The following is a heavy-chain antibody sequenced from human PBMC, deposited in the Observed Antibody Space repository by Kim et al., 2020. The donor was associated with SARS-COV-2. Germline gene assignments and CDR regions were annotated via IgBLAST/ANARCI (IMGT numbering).Heavy chain of an antibody. Sequence: SETLSLTCAVSGGSISSSNWWSWVRQPPGKGLEWIGEIYHSGSTNYNPSLKSRVTISVDKSKNQFSLKLSSVTAADTAVYYCARAAAGATKYFDYWGQGTLVTVSS. D-gene: IGHD6-13*01. CDR2: IYHSGST. CDR1: GGSISSSNW. V-gene: IGHV4-4*02. J-gene: IGHJ4*02. CDR3: ARAAAGATKYFDY.